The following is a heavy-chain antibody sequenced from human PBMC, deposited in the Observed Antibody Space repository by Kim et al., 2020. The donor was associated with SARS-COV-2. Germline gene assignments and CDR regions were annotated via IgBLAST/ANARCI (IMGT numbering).Heavy chain of an antibody. J-gene: IGHJ3*02. Sequence: SETLSLTCTVSGGSVSSGSYYWSWIRQPPGKGLEWIGYIYYSGSTNYNPSLKSRVTISVDTSKNQFSLKLSSVTAADTAVYYCAANVLLWFGPGGAAFDIWGQGTMVTVSS. CDR1: GGSVSSGSYY. V-gene: IGHV4-61*01. CDR2: IYYSGST. D-gene: IGHD3-10*01. CDR3: AANVLLWFGPGGAAFDI.